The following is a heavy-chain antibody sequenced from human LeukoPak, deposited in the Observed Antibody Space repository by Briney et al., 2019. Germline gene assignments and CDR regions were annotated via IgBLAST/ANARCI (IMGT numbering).Heavy chain of an antibody. V-gene: IGHV1-2*02. CDR1: GYTFTGYY. J-gene: IGHJ6*03. Sequence: ASVKVSCKASGYTFTGYYMHWVRQAPGQGLEWMGWINPNSGGTNYAQKFQGRVTMTRDTSINTAYMELSRLRSDDTAVYYCARSYYYGSGSIYYYYMDVWGKGTTVTVSS. CDR2: INPNSGGT. CDR3: ARSYYYGSGSIYYYYMDV. D-gene: IGHD3-10*01.